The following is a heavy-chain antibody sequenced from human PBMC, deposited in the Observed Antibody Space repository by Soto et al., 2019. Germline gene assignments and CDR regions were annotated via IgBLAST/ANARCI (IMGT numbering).Heavy chain of an antibody. CDR3: ATSSLPYSSSPRIDY. J-gene: IGHJ4*02. V-gene: IGHV3-30*03. CDR1: GFTFSSYG. D-gene: IGHD6-6*01. Sequence: GGSLRLSCAASGFTFSSYGMHWVRQAPGKGLEWVAVISNDGSNKYYADSVKGRFTISRDNSKNTLYLQMNSLRAEDTAVYYCATSSLPYSSSPRIDYRGQGTLVTVSS. CDR2: ISNDGSNK.